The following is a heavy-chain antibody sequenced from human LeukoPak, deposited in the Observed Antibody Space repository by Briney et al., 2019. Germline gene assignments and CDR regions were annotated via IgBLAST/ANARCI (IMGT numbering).Heavy chain of an antibody. CDR1: GFTFSDYY. CDR2: ISSSSSYT. CDR3: ARGRVRGVIDY. Sequence: GGSLRLSCVASGFTFSDYYMSWIRQAPGKGLEWVSYISSSSSYTNYADSVKGRFTISRDNAKNSLYLQMNSLRAEDTAVYYCARGRVRGVIDYWGQGTLVTVSS. J-gene: IGHJ4*02. D-gene: IGHD3-10*01. V-gene: IGHV3-11*06.